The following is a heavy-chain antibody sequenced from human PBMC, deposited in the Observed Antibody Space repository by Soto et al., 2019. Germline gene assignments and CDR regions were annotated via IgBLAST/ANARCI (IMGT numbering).Heavy chain of an antibody. CDR2: IYYSGST. J-gene: IGHJ6*03. V-gene: IGHV4-39*01. CDR1: DGSISSSSYY. CDR3: ASSTARLTTVNTGGYYYYYYYMDV. D-gene: IGHD4-4*01. Sequence: SQTLSLTCTVSDGSISSSSYYRGWIRQPPGKGLEWIGSIYYSGSTYYNPSLKSRVTISVDTSKNQFSLKLSSVTAADTAVYYCASSTARLTTVNTGGYYYYYYYMDVWGKGTTVTVSS.